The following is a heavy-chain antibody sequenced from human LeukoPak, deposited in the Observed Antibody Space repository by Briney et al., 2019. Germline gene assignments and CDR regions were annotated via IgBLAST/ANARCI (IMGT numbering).Heavy chain of an antibody. Sequence: SVKVSCKASGYTFTSYGISWVRQAPGQGLEWMGRIIPILGIANYAQKFQGRVTIIADKSTSTAYMELSSLRSEDTAVYYCARDEGQLWYKYWGQGTLVTVSS. CDR1: GYTFTSYG. CDR3: ARDEGQLWYKY. D-gene: IGHD5-18*01. J-gene: IGHJ4*02. CDR2: IIPILGIA. V-gene: IGHV1-69*04.